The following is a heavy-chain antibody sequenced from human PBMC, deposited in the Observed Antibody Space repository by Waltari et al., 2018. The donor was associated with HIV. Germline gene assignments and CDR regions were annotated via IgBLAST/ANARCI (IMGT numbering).Heavy chain of an antibody. CDR2: IIPMYHTP. J-gene: IGHJ4*02. Sequence: HVQLVQSGPEMKEPGSSVKVSCKASGGRISTYAMSWVRQAPGQGPEWMGGIIPMYHTPNYAQNFWGRVAISADESTNTAYMELTSLTYADTAIYYCARERSGSERDYWGQGTLVTVS. V-gene: IGHV1-69*01. CDR1: GGRISTYA. CDR3: ARERSGSERDY.